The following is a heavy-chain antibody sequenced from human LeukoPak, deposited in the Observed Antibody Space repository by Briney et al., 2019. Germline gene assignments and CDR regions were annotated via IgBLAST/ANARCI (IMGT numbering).Heavy chain of an antibody. Sequence: ASVKVSCKASGYTFTSYDINWVRQATGQGREWMGWMNPNSGNTGYAQKFQGRVTITRNTSISTAYMELSSLRSEDTAVYYCAREHWSKYNDFWSGYVTDWGQGALVTVSS. J-gene: IGHJ4*02. V-gene: IGHV1-8*03. CDR2: MNPNSGNT. CDR3: AREHWSKYNDFWSGYVTD. CDR1: GYTFTSYD. D-gene: IGHD3-3*01.